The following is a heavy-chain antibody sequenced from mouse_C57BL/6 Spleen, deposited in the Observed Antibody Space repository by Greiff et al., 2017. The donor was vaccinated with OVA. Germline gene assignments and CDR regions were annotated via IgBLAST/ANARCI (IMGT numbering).Heavy chain of an antibody. J-gene: IGHJ4*01. CDR1: GYAFTNYL. CDR3: ARGTGMDY. D-gene: IGHD4-1*01. Sequence: VKLMESGAELVRPGTSVKVSCKASGYAFTNYLIEWVKQRPGQGLEWIGVINPGSGGTNYNEKFKGKATLTADKSSSTAYMQLSSLTSEDSAVYFCARGTGMDYWGQGTSVTVSS. V-gene: IGHV1-54*01. CDR2: INPGSGGT.